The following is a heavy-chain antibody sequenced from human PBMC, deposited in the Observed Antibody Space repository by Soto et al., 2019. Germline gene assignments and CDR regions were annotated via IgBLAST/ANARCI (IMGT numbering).Heavy chain of an antibody. CDR1: GGSISSGPYS. CDR2: FHYSGST. CDR3: ARLNGYCISTNCHGYYGMDV. D-gene: IGHD2-2*03. V-gene: IGHV4-39*01. J-gene: IGHJ6*02. Sequence: SETLSLTCTVSGGSISSGPYSWGWIRQPPGKGLEWIGTFHYSGSTYYSPSLESRVTISVDTSKNQFSLKVSSVTAADTAVYYCARLNGYCISTNCHGYYGMDVWGQGTTVTVSS.